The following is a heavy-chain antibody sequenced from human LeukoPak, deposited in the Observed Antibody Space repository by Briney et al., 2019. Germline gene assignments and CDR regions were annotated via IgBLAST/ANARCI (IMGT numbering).Heavy chain of an antibody. J-gene: IGHJ6*03. Sequence: PSETLSLTCAVYGGSFSGYYWSWIRQPPGKGLEWIGEINHSGSTNYNPSLKSRVTISVDTSKNQFSLKLSSVTAADTAVYYCARLAGGSRRYYYYYMDVWGKGTTVTVSS. D-gene: IGHD3-16*01. V-gene: IGHV4-34*01. CDR3: ARLAGGSRRYYYYYMDV. CDR1: GGSFSGYY. CDR2: INHSGST.